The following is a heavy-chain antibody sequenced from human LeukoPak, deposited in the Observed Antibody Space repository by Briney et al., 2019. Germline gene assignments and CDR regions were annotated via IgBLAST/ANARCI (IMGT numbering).Heavy chain of an antibody. D-gene: IGHD6-19*01. V-gene: IGHV1-2*02. Sequence: GASVKVSCKASGYTFTGYYMHWVRQAPGQGLEGMGWINPNSGGTNYAQKFQGRVTMTRDTSISTAYMELSRLRSDDTAVYYCARDSGREYSSGWYDYWGQGTLVTVSS. J-gene: IGHJ4*02. CDR2: INPNSGGT. CDR3: ARDSGREYSSGWYDY. CDR1: GYTFTGYY.